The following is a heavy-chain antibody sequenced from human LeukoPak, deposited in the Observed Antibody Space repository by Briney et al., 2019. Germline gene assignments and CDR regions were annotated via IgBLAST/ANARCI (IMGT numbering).Heavy chain of an antibody. Sequence: GGSLRLSCVVSGIPFSDYYMNWIRQAPGKGLEWISYISSSSSYTDYADSVKGRFTISRDNAKSALYLHLNSMRLEDTAVYYCAAGTAADFWGQGTLVTVSS. V-gene: IGHV3-11*03. CDR1: GIPFSDYY. CDR3: AAGTAADF. J-gene: IGHJ4*02. CDR2: ISSSSSYT. D-gene: IGHD6-13*01.